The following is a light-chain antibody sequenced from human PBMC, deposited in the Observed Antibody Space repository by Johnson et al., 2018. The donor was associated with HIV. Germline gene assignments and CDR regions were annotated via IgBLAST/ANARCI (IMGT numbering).Light chain of an antibody. V-gene: IGLV1-51*01. CDR2: DND. Sequence: QAVLTQPPSVSAAPGQKVTISCSGSSSNIGNNYVSWYQQLPGTAPKLLIYDNDKRPSGISDRFSASKSGTSATLGITGLQTGDEADYYWGTWDSYLTAGVFGSGTTVTVL. CDR1: SSNIGNNY. CDR3: GTWDSYLTAGV. J-gene: IGLJ1*01.